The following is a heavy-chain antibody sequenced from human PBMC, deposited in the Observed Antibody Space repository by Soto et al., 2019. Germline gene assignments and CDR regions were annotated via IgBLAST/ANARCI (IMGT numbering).Heavy chain of an antibody. Sequence: ASVKVSCKASGYTFTSYGISWVRQAPGQGLEWMGWISAYNGNTNYAQKLQGRVTMTTDTSTSTAFMELRSLRSDDTAVYYWASLTGDDYYYMDVGGKGTTVTVSS. J-gene: IGHJ6*03. D-gene: IGHD2-21*01. CDR3: ASLTGDDYYYMDV. CDR2: ISAYNGNT. CDR1: GYTFTSYG. V-gene: IGHV1-18*01.